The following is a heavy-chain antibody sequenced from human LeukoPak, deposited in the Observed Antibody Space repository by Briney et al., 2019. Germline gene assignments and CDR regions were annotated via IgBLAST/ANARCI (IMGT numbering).Heavy chain of an antibody. J-gene: IGHJ6*02. CDR2: ISSSSSNM. CDR3: ARGIPELDV. CDR1: GFTFSRYS. Sequence: GGSLRLSCAASGFTFSRYSMNWIRQAPGRGLEWVSSISSSSSNMYYADSVKGRFSISRDNAKNSLYLQMNSLRAEDTAVYYCARGIPELDVWGQGTTVTVSS. V-gene: IGHV3-21*01.